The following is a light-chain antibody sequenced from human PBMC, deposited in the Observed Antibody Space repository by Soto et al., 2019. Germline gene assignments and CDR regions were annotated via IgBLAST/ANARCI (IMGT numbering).Light chain of an antibody. CDR3: QVWPSSNDQCV. CDR2: DDR. CDR1: NIRSES. J-gene: IGLJ2*01. V-gene: IGLV3-21*02. Sequence: SYELTQPPSLSVAPGQTARITCGGDNIRSESVHWYQQKPGQAPVLVVYDDRDRPSGVPERFSGSNSGNTATMTISGVEAGDEADYYCQVWPSSNDQCVFGGGTKLTVL.